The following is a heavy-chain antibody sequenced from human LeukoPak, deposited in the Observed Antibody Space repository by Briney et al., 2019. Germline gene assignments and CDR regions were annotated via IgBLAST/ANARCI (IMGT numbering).Heavy chain of an antibody. CDR1: GGSISSYY. V-gene: IGHV4-4*07. CDR3: AREVKAHYYYGMDV. CDR2: IYTSGST. D-gene: IGHD3-22*01. J-gene: IGHJ6*02. Sequence: KPSETLSLTCTVSGGSISSYYWSWIRQPAGKGLEWIGRIYTSGSTNYNPSLKSRVTMSVDTSKNQFSLKRSSVTTADTAVYYCAREVKAHYYYGMDVWGRGTTVTVSS.